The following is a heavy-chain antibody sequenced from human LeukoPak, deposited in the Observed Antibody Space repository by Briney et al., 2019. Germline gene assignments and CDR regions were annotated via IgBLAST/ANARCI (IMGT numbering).Heavy chain of an antibody. J-gene: IGHJ4*02. D-gene: IGHD3-22*01. CDR1: GGTFSSYA. CDR3: ARADSSGYRYY. Sequence: EASVKVSCKASGGTFSSYAISWVGQAPGQGLEWMGGIIPIFCTANYAQKFQGRVTITADESTTTAYMELSSLRSEDTAVYYCARADSSGYRYYWGQGTLVTVSS. V-gene: IGHV1-69*13. CDR2: IIPIFCTA.